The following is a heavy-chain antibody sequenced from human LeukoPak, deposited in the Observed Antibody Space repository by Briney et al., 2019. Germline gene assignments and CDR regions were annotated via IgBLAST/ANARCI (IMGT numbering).Heavy chain of an antibody. J-gene: IGHJ3*02. CDR3: AKDHDYYASGPI. D-gene: IGHD3-10*01. V-gene: IGHV3-23*01. Sequence: GGSLRLSCAVSGFIFSNYAMNWVRQAPGKGLEWVSAISGSGDSTYYADSVKGRFTISRDNSKNTLSPQMNSLRAEDTAVYYCAKDHDYYASGPIWGQGTMVTVSS. CDR2: ISGSGDST. CDR1: GFIFSNYA.